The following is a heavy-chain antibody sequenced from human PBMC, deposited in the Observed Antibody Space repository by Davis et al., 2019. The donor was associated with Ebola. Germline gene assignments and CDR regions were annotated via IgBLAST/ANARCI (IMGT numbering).Heavy chain of an antibody. CDR2: INHSGST. Sequence: SETLSLTCAVYGGSFSGYYWSWIRQPPGKGLEWIGEINHSGSTNYNPSFKSRVTISVDTSKNQFSLKLSSVTAADTAVYYCARVNSSGLDYWGQGTLVTVSS. CDR1: GGSFSGYY. CDR3: ARVNSSGLDY. J-gene: IGHJ4*02. V-gene: IGHV4-34*01. D-gene: IGHD3-22*01.